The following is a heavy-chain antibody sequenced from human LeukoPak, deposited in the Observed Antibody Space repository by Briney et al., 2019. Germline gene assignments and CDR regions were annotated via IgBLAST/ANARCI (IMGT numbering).Heavy chain of an antibody. Sequence: GGSLRLSCAASGFTFSTYAMTWVRQAPGKGLEWVSSISSDSNYMSYADSVKGRFTISRDNAKNSLSLQMNSLRAEDTAVYYCARGYNWNLGYWGQGALVTVSS. V-gene: IGHV3-21*01. CDR1: GFTFSTYA. CDR2: ISSDSNYM. J-gene: IGHJ4*02. CDR3: ARGYNWNLGY. D-gene: IGHD1-20*01.